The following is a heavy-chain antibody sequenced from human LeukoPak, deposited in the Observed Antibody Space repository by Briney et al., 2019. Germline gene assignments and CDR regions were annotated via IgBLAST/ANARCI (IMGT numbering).Heavy chain of an antibody. V-gene: IGHV4-59*08. CDR3: AGPYDSSGYYFSY. Sequence: SETLSLTCTVSGDSISSFYWSWIRQPSGKGLEWIGYIYYTGSTSYNPSFKSRVTISVDTSKNQFSLKLSSVTAADTAVYYCAGPYDSSGYYFSYWGQGTLVTVSS. J-gene: IGHJ4*02. D-gene: IGHD3-22*01. CDR2: IYYTGST. CDR1: GDSISSFY.